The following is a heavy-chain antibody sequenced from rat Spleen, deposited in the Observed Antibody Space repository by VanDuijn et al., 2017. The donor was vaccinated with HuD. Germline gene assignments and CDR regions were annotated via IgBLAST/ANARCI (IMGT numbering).Heavy chain of an antibody. CDR1: GFTFSNYG. V-gene: IGHV5-19*01. CDR3: ARHTVTTKDYFDY. CDR2: VSPTGGST. Sequence: EVQLVESGGGLVQPGRSLKLSCAASGFTFSNYGMHWIRQAPTKGLEWVASVSPTGGSTYYRDSVKGRFTFSRDNAKSTLYLQMDSLRSEDTASYYCARHTVTTKDYFDYWGQGVMVTVSS. J-gene: IGHJ2*01. D-gene: IGHD1-10*01.